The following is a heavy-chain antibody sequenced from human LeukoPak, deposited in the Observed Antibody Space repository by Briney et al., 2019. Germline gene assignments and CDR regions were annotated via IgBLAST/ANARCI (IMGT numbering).Heavy chain of an antibody. CDR2: ISWDGGST. CDR1: GFTFDDYA. Sequence: GGSLRLSCAASGFTFDDYAMHWVRQAPGKGLEWVSLISWDGGSTYYADSVKGRFTISRDNSKNTLYLQMNSLRAEDTAVYYCAKYRRWDDAFDIWGQGTMVTVSS. J-gene: IGHJ3*02. CDR3: AKYRRWDDAFDI. V-gene: IGHV3-43D*03. D-gene: IGHD1-26*01.